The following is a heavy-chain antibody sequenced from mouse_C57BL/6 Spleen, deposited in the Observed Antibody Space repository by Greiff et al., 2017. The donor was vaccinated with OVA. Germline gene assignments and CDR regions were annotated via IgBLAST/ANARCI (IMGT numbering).Heavy chain of an antibody. CDR1: GFTFSSYA. J-gene: IGHJ3*01. Sequence: EVKLVESGGGLVKPGGSLKLSCAASGFTFSSYAMSWVRQTPEKRLEWVATISDGGSYTYYPDNVKGRFTIARDNAKNNLYLQMSHLKSEDTAMYYCARDNYYGSSSPFAYWGQGTLVTVSA. V-gene: IGHV5-4*01. D-gene: IGHD1-1*01. CDR3: ARDNYYGSSSPFAY. CDR2: ISDGGSYT.